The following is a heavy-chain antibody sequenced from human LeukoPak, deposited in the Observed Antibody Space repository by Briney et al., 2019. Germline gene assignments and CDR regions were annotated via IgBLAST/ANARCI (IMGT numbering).Heavy chain of an antibody. J-gene: IGHJ5*02. CDR3: ARLSVVLLWFGDPIGGFDP. Sequence: PSETLSLTCTVSGYSISSGYYWGWIRQPPGKGLEWIGSIYYSGSTYYNPSLKSRVTISVDTSKNQFSLKLSSVTAADTAVYYCARLSVVLLWFGDPIGGFDPWGQGTLVTVSS. D-gene: IGHD3-10*01. CDR2: IYYSGST. V-gene: IGHV4-38-2*02. CDR1: GYSISSGYY.